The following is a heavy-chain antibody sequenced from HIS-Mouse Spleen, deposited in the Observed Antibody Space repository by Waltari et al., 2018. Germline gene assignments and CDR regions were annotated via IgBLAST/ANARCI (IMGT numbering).Heavy chain of an antibody. J-gene: IGHJ3*02. D-gene: IGHD3-10*01. Sequence: QVQLQQWGAGLLKPSETLSLTCAVYGGSFSGYYWSWIRQPPGKGREWIGEINHGGSTNYNRSLRSRVTISVDTSKNQFSLKLSSVTAADTAVYYCARAREAITMVRGGAFDIWGQGTMVTVSS. CDR1: GGSFSGYY. CDR3: ARAREAITMVRGGAFDI. V-gene: IGHV4-34*01. CDR2: INHGGST.